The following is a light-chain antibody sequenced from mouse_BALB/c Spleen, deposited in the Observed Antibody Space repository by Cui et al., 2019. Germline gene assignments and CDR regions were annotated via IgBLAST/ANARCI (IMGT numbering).Light chain of an antibody. V-gene: IGKV6-23*01. Sequence: DIVMTQSHKFMSTSVGDRVSITCKASQDVGTAVAWYQQKPGQSPKLLIYWASTRHTGVPDRFTGSGSGTDFTLTISNVQSEDLADYFCQQYSSYPHTFGAGTKLELK. CDR2: WAS. J-gene: IGKJ5*01. CDR3: QQYSSYPHT. CDR1: QDVGTA.